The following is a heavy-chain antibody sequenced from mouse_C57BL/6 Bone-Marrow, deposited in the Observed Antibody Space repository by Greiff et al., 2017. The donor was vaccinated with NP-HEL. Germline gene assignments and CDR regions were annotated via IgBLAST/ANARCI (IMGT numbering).Heavy chain of an antibody. J-gene: IGHJ4*01. V-gene: IGHV2-2*01. CDR1: GFSLTSYG. CDR2: IWSGGST. Sequence: VQWVESGPGLVQPSQSLSITCTVSGFSLTSYGVHWVRQSPGKGLEWLGVIWSGGSTDYNAAFISRLSISKDNSKSQVFFKMNSLQADDTAIYYCARNTTTPQDYYAMDYWGQGTSVTVSS. CDR3: ARNTTTPQDYYAMDY. D-gene: IGHD1-1*01.